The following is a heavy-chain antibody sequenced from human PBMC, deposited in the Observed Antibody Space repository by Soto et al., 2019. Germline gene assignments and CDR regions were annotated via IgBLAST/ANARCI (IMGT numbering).Heavy chain of an antibody. J-gene: IGHJ3*02. D-gene: IGHD3-10*01. CDR2: INPNSGGT. CDR3: ARAYYYGSGSYYGDDAFDI. V-gene: IGHV1-2*06. Sequence: ASVKVSCKASGYIFTDYYMHWVRQAPGQELGWMGRINPNSGGTNYAQKFQGRVTMTRDTSISTAYTELSSLRSEDTAVYYCARAYYYGSGSYYGDDAFDIWGQGTMVTVSS. CDR1: GYIFTDYY.